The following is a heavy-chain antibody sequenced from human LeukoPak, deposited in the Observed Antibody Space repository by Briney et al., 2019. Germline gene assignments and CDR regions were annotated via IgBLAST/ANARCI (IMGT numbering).Heavy chain of an antibody. CDR2: IYSGGST. CDR3: SGYYHLDAFDI. V-gene: IGHV3-53*01. CDR1: GFTFSSYW. D-gene: IGHD3-22*01. Sequence: GGSLRLSCAASGFTFSSYWMSWVRQAPGKGLEWVSVIYSGGSTYYADSVKGRFTISRDNSKNTLYLQMNSLRAEDTAVYYCSGYYHLDAFDIWGQGTMVTVSS. J-gene: IGHJ3*02.